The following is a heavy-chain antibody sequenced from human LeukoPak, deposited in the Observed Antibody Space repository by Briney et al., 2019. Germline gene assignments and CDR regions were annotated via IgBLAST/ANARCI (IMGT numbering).Heavy chain of an antibody. J-gene: IGHJ4*02. CDR1: GFTFSSYA. CDR2: ISYDGSNK. Sequence: PGGSLRLSCVASGFTFSSYAMHWVRQAPGKGLEWVAVISYDGSNKYYADSVKGRFTISRDNSKNTLYLQMNSLRAEDTAVYYCARGTPDIVVVPAADYWGQGTLVTVSS. V-gene: IGHV3-30-3*01. CDR3: ARGTPDIVVVPAADY. D-gene: IGHD2-2*01.